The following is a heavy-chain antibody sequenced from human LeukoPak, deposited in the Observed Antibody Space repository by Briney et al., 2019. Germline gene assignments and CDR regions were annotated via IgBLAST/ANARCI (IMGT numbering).Heavy chain of an antibody. D-gene: IGHD6-6*01. Sequence: PSETLSLTCTVSGGSISSYYWSWIRQPAGKGLEWIGRIYTSGSTNYNPSLKSRVTMSVDTSKNQISLKVNSVTAADTAVYYCARESYSSSYLFDFWGQGTLVTVSS. V-gene: IGHV4-4*07. CDR3: ARESYSSSYLFDF. CDR2: IYTSGST. CDR1: GGSISSYY. J-gene: IGHJ4*02.